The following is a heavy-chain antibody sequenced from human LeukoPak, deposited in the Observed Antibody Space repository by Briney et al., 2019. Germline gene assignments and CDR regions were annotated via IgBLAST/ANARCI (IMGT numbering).Heavy chain of an antibody. V-gene: IGHV3-74*03. Sequence: GGSLRLSCAASGFTFSSHWMHWVRQTPGKGLVGVSRIESNGNTKMYADSVRGRFTISRDNDKNTQYLQMNSLRAEDTAVYYCAREHRGAGATVDYWGQGTLVTVSS. J-gene: IGHJ4*02. CDR2: IESNGNTK. CDR3: AREHRGAGATVDY. CDR1: GFTFSSHW. D-gene: IGHD1-26*01.